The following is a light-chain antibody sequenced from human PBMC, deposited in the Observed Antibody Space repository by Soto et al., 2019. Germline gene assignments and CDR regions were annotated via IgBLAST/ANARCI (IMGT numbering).Light chain of an antibody. Sequence: DIQMTQSPSTLSASVGDRVTITCRASQSISSWLAWYQQKPGKAPKLLIYKASSLESVVPPRFSGSGSGTEFTLTISSLQPDDFATYYCQQYNFYLTFGQGTKVDI. CDR1: QSISSW. J-gene: IGKJ1*01. V-gene: IGKV1-5*03. CDR3: QQYNFYLT. CDR2: KAS.